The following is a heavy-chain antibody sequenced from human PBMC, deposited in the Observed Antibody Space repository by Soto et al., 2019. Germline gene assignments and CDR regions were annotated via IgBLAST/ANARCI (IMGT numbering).Heavy chain of an antibody. CDR1: GGSISGGGYY. J-gene: IGHJ2*01. CDR2: TYDSGST. Sequence: QVQLQESGPGLVKPSETLSLTCTVSGGSISGGGYYWSWIRQPPGKGLEWIGYTYDSGSTYYNPSLKSRIIISIDTSKNQFSLRLTSVTAADTAVYYCAREIIPLTTDCYFDLWGRGTLVTVSS. CDR3: AREIIPLTTDCYFDL. D-gene: IGHD3-22*01. V-gene: IGHV4-30-4*01.